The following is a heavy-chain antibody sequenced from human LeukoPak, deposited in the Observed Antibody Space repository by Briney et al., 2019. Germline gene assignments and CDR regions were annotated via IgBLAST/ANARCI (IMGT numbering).Heavy chain of an antibody. CDR3: ARDVEGALDY. V-gene: IGHV3-7*04. J-gene: IGHJ4*02. D-gene: IGHD1-1*01. CDR1: GFTFSGYW. CDR2: IKQDESDK. Sequence: GGSLRLSCAASGFTFSGYWMAWVRQAPGRGLEWVANIKQDESDKYYLDSVKGRFTISRDNAKSSLFLQMNSLKAEDTGLYYCARDVEGALDYWGQGTLVTVYS.